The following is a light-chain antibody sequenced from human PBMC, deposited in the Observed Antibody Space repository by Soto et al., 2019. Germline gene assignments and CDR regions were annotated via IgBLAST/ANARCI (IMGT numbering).Light chain of an antibody. V-gene: IGKV3-20*01. Sequence: EIVLTQSPGTLSLSPGERATLSCRASQSLSSSYLAWYQQKPGQAPRLLIYGSFSSATGIPDRFSGSGSGTDFTLTISRLEPEDSAVYYCQQYGTLITFGQGTRVEIK. CDR2: GSF. CDR1: QSLSSSY. CDR3: QQYGTLIT. J-gene: IGKJ5*01.